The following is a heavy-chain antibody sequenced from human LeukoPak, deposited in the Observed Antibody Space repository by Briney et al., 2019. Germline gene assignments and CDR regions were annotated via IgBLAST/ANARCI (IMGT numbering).Heavy chain of an antibody. CDR1: GFTFSSYG. CDR3: TRVREGGCYDGAFDF. Sequence: PGGTLRLSCAASGFTFSSYGMHWVRQAPGKGLERVAVIWYDGSNKYYADSVQGRFTISRDNSNNKPYLPMNGVRAEATVVYCCTRVREGGCYDGAFDFWGQGRMVTVSS. V-gene: IGHV3-33*01. CDR2: IWYDGSNK. D-gene: IGHD2-21*01. J-gene: IGHJ3*01.